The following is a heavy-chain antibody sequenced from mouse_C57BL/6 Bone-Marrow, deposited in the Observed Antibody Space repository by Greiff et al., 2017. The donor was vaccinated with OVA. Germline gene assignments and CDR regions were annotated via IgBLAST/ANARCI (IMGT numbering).Heavy chain of an antibody. CDR1: GYTFTDYE. Sequence: VKLQQSGAELVRPGASVTLSCKASGYTFTDYEMHWVKQTPVHGLEWIGAIDPETGGTAYNQKFKGKAILTADKSSSTAYMELRSLTSEDSAVYYCTRWRSPWAFAYWGQGTLVTVSA. V-gene: IGHV1-15*01. J-gene: IGHJ3*01. CDR2: IDPETGGT. D-gene: IGHD4-1*01. CDR3: TRWRSPWAFAY.